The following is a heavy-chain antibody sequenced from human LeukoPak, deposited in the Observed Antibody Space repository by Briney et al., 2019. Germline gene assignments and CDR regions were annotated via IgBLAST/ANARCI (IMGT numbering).Heavy chain of an antibody. D-gene: IGHD5-24*01. Sequence: PGGSLRLSCTASGFTFGDYAMNWVRQAPGKGLEWVSSISSSSSYIYYADSVKGQFTISRDNARNSLYLQMNSLRAEDTAVYYCARDPEMATMDYFDYWGQGTLVTVSS. CDR2: ISSSSSYI. J-gene: IGHJ4*02. CDR1: GFTFGDYA. CDR3: ARDPEMATMDYFDY. V-gene: IGHV3-21*01.